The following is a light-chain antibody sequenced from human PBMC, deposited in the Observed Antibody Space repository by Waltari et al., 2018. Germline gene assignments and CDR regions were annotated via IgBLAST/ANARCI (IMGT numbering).Light chain of an antibody. CDR1: SLRRYY. CDR3: HSRDTISTRV. J-gene: IGLJ3*02. CDR2: GQD. V-gene: IGLV3-19*01. Sequence: SSELTQDPAVSVALGQTVRITCQGDSLRRYYASWYQQRPGQAPRLVLYGQDNRPSGIPDRCSGSTSGDTASLTITGAQAEDEADYYCHSRDTISTRVFGGGTRLTV.